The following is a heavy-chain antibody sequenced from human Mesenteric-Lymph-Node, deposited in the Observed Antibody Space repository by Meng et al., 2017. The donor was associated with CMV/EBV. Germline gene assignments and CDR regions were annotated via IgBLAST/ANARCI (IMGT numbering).Heavy chain of an antibody. CDR2: ISSSSSYI. D-gene: IGHD3-3*01. CDR1: GFTFSDYY. J-gene: IGHJ5*02. CDR3: ASRDDFWTPWRFDP. Sequence: GESLKISCAASGFTFSDYYMSWIRQAPGKGLEWVSSISSSSSYIYYADSVKGRFTISRDNAKNSLYLQMNSLRAEDTAVYYCASRDDFWTPWRFDPWGQGTLVTVSS. V-gene: IGHV3-11*06.